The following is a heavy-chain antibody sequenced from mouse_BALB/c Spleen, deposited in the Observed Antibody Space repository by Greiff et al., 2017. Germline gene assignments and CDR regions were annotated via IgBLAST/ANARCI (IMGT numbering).Heavy chain of an antibody. J-gene: IGHJ2*01. CDR1: GFYIKDTY. CDR2: IDPANGNT. D-gene: IGHD1-2*01. Sequence: VQLQQSGAELVKPGASVKLSCTASGFYIKDTYMHWVKQRPEQGLEWIGRIDPANGNTKYDPKFQGKATITADTSSNTAYLQLSSLTSEDTAVYYCARGDYVGYVGDYWGQGTTLTVSS. CDR3: ARGDYVGYVGDY. V-gene: IGHV14-3*02.